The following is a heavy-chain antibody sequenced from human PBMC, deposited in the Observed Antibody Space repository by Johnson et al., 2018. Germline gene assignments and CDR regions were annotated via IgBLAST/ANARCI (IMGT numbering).Heavy chain of an antibody. D-gene: IGHD4-17*01. Sequence: VQLVESGGGLVQPGRSLRLSCAASGFTFDDYAMHWVRPAPGKGLEWVSGISWNSGSIGYADSVKGGFTISRDNAKNSLYLQMNSLRGEDTALYYCAALYGDYVLFDYWVQGTLVTGSS. CDR2: ISWNSGSI. V-gene: IGHV3-9*01. J-gene: IGHJ4*02. CDR1: GFTFDDYA. CDR3: AALYGDYVLFDY.